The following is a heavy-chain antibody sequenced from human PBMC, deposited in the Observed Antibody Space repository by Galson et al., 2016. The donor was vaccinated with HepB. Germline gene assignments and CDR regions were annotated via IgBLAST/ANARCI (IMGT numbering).Heavy chain of an antibody. CDR3: ARAGWELLLY. Sequence: SLRLSCAASGFTVRSNYMLWVRQAPGKGLEWVSVIYAGGRTYYADSVQGRFTSSRDDSRNTLYRQMNSLRPEDTAVYYCARAGWELLLYWGQGTLVTVSS. CDR2: IYAGGRT. D-gene: IGHD1-26*01. V-gene: IGHV3-53*01. CDR1: GFTVRSNY. J-gene: IGHJ4*02.